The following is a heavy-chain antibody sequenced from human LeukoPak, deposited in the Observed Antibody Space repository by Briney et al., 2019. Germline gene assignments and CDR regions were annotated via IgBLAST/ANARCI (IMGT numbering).Heavy chain of an antibody. D-gene: IGHD3-22*01. CDR3: AREDRYYDSSGYLVNWFDS. Sequence: ASVKVSCKASGYTFTGYYMHWVRQAPGQGLEWMGWINPNSGGTNYAQKFQGRVTMTRDTSISTAYMELSRLRSDDTAVYYCAREDRYYDSSGYLVNWFDSWGQGTLVTVSS. J-gene: IGHJ5*01. CDR2: INPNSGGT. CDR1: GYTFTGYY. V-gene: IGHV1-2*02.